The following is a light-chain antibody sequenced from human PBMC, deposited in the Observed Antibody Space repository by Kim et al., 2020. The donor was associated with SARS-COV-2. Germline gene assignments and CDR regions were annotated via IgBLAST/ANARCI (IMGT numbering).Light chain of an antibody. V-gene: IGKV3-20*01. Sequence: ENVLTQSPGTLSLSPGERATLSCRASHSVSSNYLAWYQQKPGQAPRLLIFGASSRVTGIPDRFSGSGSGTDFSLTISRLEHEDFAVYYCQQYIDTPLTFGGGTKVDIK. CDR3: QQYIDTPLT. J-gene: IGKJ4*01. CDR2: GAS. CDR1: HSVSSNY.